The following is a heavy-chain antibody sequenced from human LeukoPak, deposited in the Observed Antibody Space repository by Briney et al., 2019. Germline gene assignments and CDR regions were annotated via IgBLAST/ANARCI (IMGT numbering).Heavy chain of an antibody. Sequence: GGSLRLSCAASGFTFSSHWMSWVRQAPGKGREWVANIKQDGSEKYYVDSVKGRSTISRDNAKNSLYLQINSLRVEDTAVYYCARGRYSGYDSFDYWGQGTLVTVSS. CDR1: GFTFSSHW. D-gene: IGHD5-12*01. CDR3: ARGRYSGYDSFDY. CDR2: IKQDGSEK. J-gene: IGHJ4*02. V-gene: IGHV3-7*01.